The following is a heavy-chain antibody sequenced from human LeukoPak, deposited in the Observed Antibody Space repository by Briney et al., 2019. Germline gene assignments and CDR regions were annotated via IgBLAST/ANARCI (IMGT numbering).Heavy chain of an antibody. CDR3: ARVVPAAIESFDY. J-gene: IGHJ4*02. V-gene: IGHV1-18*01. CDR1: GYTFTSFG. D-gene: IGHD2-2*01. CDR2: ISTYNGNT. Sequence: ASVKVSCKASGYTFTSFGISWERQAPGQGLEWMGWISTYNGNTKYAQKLQGRVTMTKDTSTSTTYMDLRSLRSDDTAVYFCARVVPAAIESFDYWGQGTLVTVSS.